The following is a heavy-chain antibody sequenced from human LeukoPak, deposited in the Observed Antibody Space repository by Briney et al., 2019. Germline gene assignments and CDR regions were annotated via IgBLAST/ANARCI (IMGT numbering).Heavy chain of an antibody. J-gene: IGHJ4*02. V-gene: IGHV1-2*02. D-gene: IGHD6-6*01. CDR1: GCTFTGYY. CDR3: ASTTPYSSSQFEFDY. Sequence: ASVKVSCKASGCTFTGYYMHWVRQAPGQGLEWMGWINPNSGGTNYAQKFQGRVTMTRDTSISTAYMELSRLRSDDTAVYYCASTTPYSSSQFEFDYWGQGTLVTVSS. CDR2: INPNSGGT.